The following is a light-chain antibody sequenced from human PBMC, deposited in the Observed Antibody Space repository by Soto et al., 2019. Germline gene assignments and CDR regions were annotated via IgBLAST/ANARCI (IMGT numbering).Light chain of an antibody. Sequence: QSVLTQPPSVSAAPGQKVTISCSGSSSNIGSNYVSWYQQLPGTAPKLLIYDNGKRPSGIPDRFSGSQSGTSATLGITGLQTGDEADYYCGTWDNSLSAVFGGGTKLTLL. J-gene: IGLJ2*01. V-gene: IGLV1-51*01. CDR2: DNG. CDR1: SSNIGSNY. CDR3: GTWDNSLSAV.